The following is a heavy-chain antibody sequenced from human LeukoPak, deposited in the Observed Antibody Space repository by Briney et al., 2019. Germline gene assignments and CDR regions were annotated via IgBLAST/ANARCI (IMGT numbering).Heavy chain of an antibody. J-gene: IGHJ4*02. CDR3: ARVLGARRGRRAGWYGSFDS. CDR2: TYINGETKYNP. V-gene: IGHV4-4*09. D-gene: IGHD6-19*01. Sequence: SETLSLTGKVSGDSISTYYWSWIRQAPGKAPEWIGSTYINGETKYNPNYNPSLKRRATISGDTSKNHFSLNLTSVTGADTAVYYCARVLGARRGRRAGWYGSFDSWGQGVLVTVSS. CDR1: GDSISTYY.